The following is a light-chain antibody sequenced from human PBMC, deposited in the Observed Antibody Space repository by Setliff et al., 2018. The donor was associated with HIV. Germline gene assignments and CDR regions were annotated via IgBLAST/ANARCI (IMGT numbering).Light chain of an antibody. Sequence: SYALAQPPSVSVSPGQTARITCSGDALPNQYAYWYQQKPGQAPVLVIYKDDERPSGIPERFSGSTSGTTVTLTISGVQAEDEAVYYCQSTDSSGLSLIFGGGTKVTVL. CDR2: KDD. V-gene: IGLV3-25*03. CDR1: ALPNQY. CDR3: QSTDSSGLSLI. J-gene: IGLJ2*01.